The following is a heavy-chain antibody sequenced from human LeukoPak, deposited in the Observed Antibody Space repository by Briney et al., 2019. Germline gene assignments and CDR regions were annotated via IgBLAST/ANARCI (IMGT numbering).Heavy chain of an antibody. CDR1: GFIFSTYW. CDR3: AKDQLGYYGSSGYYYFDY. J-gene: IGHJ4*02. V-gene: IGHV3-23*01. CDR2: ISGSGGST. D-gene: IGHD3-22*01. Sequence: GGSLRLSCGTSGFIFSTYWMNWVRQAPGQGLEWVSGISGSGGSTYYADSMRGRFTISRDNSKNTLYLQMNSLRAEDTAVYYCAKDQLGYYGSSGYYYFDYWGQGTLVTVSS.